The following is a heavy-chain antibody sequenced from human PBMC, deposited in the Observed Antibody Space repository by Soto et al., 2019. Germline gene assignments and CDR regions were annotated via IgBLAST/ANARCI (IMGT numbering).Heavy chain of an antibody. V-gene: IGHV1-69*06. Sequence: GASVKVSCKASGGTFSSYAISWVRQAPGQGLEWMGGIIPIFGTANYAQKFQGRVTITADKSTSTAYMELSSLRSEDTAVYYCARRLILGYCSGVSCLSTSHYGMDVSGPATTVTVS. CDR3: ARRLILGYCSGVSCLSTSHYGMDV. D-gene: IGHD2-15*01. CDR2: IIPIFGTA. J-gene: IGHJ6*02. CDR1: GGTFSSYA.